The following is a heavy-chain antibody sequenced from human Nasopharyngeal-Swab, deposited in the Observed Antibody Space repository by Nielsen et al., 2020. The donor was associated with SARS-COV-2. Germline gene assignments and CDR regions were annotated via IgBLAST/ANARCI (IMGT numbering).Heavy chain of an antibody. V-gene: IGHV3-23*01. CDR1: GFTFSSYA. CDR3: AKAGGSTMIVVVRRYYFDY. CDR2: ISGSGGST. J-gene: IGHJ4*02. Sequence: GESLKISCAASGFTFSSYAMSWVRQAPGKGLEWVSAISGSGGSTYYADSVKGRFTISRDNSKNTLYLQMNSLRAEDTAVYYCAKAGGSTMIVVVRRYYFDYWGQGTLVTVSS. D-gene: IGHD3-22*01.